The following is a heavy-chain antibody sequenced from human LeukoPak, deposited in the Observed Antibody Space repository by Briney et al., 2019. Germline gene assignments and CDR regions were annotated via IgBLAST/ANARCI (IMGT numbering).Heavy chain of an antibody. D-gene: IGHD6-13*01. CDR3: ARGVYIAAAQYCY. Sequence: NTSETLSLTCTVSGGSISSYYWSWIRQPPGKGLEWIGYIYYSGTTNYNPSLKSRVTISVDTSKNQFSLKLSSVTAADTAVYYCARGVYIAAAQYCYWGQGTLVTVSS. V-gene: IGHV4-59*01. J-gene: IGHJ4*02. CDR1: GGSISSYY. CDR2: IYYSGTT.